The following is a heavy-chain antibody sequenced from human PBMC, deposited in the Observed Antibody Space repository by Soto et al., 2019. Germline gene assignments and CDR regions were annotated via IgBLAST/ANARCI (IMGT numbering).Heavy chain of an antibody. V-gene: IGHV3-23*01. CDR2: ISSSGDST. CDR1: GLSFYSYV. Sequence: GGSLRLSCGASGLSFYSYVMSWVRQAPGKGVEWVSAISSSGDSTYYAGSVKGRFTISRDSSKKLLFLQMNSLRAEDTAIYYCAREFCSNTSCSAGRPFDLWGQGTLVTVSS. D-gene: IGHD2-2*01. CDR3: AREFCSNTSCSAGRPFDL. J-gene: IGHJ4*02.